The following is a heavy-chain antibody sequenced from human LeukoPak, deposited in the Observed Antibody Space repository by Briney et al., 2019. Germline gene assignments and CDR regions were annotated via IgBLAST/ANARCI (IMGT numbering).Heavy chain of an antibody. Sequence: GGSLRLSCAASGFTVSSNYMSWVRQAPGKGLEWLSVFYRDGNTYYADSVKGRFTISRDNSKNTLYLQMNSLRAEDTAVYYCAKAPPIAVAGRLYYYYYMDVWGKGTTVTVSS. CDR3: AKAPPIAVAGRLYYYYYMDV. J-gene: IGHJ6*03. D-gene: IGHD6-19*01. CDR2: FYRDGNT. CDR1: GFTVSSNY. V-gene: IGHV3-53*01.